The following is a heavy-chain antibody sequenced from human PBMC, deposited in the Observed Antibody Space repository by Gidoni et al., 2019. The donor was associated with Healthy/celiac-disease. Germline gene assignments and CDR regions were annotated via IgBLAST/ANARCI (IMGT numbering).Heavy chain of an antibody. CDR3: EIISGGYGGY. J-gene: IGHJ4*02. D-gene: IGHD1-26*01. CDR1: GFTFSSYA. V-gene: IGHV3-23*01. Sequence: EVQLLESGGGWVQPGGSLRLSCAASGFTFSSYAMSWVRQAPGKGLEWVSANSGSGGSTYYADSVKGRFTISRDNSKNTLYLQMSSLRAEDTAVYCCEIISGGYGGYWGQGTLVTVSS. CDR2: NSGSGGST.